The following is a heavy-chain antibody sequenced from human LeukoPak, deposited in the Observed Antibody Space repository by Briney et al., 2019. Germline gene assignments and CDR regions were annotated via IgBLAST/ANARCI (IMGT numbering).Heavy chain of an antibody. J-gene: IGHJ3*02. CDR1: GFTFSSYA. D-gene: IGHD6-6*01. V-gene: IGHV3-23*01. CDR2: ISGSGGST. Sequence: GGSLRLSCAASGFTFSSYAMSWVRQAPGKGLEWVSAISGSGGSTYYADSVKGRFTISRDNSKNTLYLQMNSLRAEDTAVYYCAKERLSIAARHDAFDIWGQGTMVTVSS. CDR3: AKERLSIAARHDAFDI.